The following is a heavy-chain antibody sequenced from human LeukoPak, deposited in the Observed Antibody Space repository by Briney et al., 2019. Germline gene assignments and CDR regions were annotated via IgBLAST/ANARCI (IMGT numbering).Heavy chain of an antibody. CDR1: GFIFSDYY. CDR3: ARDSDEPLAQWRGSNTNDY. Sequence: GGSLRLSCAASGFIFSDYYMSWIRQAPGKGLEWVSYISSGGSSIYYADSVKGRFTISRDNAKNSLYLQMNSLRAEDTAVYYCARDSDEPLAQWRGSNTNDYWGQGTLVTVSS. D-gene: IGHD6-19*01. J-gene: IGHJ4*02. CDR2: ISSGGSSI. V-gene: IGHV3-11*01.